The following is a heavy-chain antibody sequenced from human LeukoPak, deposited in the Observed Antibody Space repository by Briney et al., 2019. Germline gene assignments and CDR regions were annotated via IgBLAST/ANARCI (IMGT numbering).Heavy chain of an antibody. CDR3: ARGAHYDILTDIDY. V-gene: IGHV1-2*02. CDR1: GYTFTGYY. Sequence: GASVKVSCKVSGYTFTGYYMHWVRQAPGQGLEWMGWINPNSGGTNYAQKFQGRVTMTRDTSISTAYMELSRLRSDDTAVYYCARGAHYDILTDIDYWGQGTLVTVSS. CDR2: INPNSGGT. J-gene: IGHJ4*02. D-gene: IGHD3-9*01.